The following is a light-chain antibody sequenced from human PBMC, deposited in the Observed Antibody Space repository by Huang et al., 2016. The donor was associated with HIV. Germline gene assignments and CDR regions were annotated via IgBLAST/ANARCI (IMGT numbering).Light chain of an antibody. V-gene: IGKV3-11*01. CDR3: QQRSNWPLS. Sequence: EIVLTQSPATLSLSPGERATLSCRASQSVSSYLAWYQQKPGQAPRLLIYDASNRATDVPARFSGSESGTDFTLTISSLEPEDFAVYYCQQRSNWPLSFGPGTKVDIK. CDR2: DAS. J-gene: IGKJ3*01. CDR1: QSVSSY.